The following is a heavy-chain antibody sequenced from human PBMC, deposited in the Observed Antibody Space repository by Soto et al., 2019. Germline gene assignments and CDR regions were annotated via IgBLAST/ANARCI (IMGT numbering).Heavy chain of an antibody. D-gene: IGHD2-8*01. V-gene: IGHV3-30-3*01. Sequence: LRLSCAASGFTFSSYAMHWVRQAPGKGLEWVAVISYDGSNKYYADSVKGRFTISRDNSKNTLYLQMNSLRAEDTAVYYCARSMVYATYFDYWGQGTLVTVS. CDR1: GFTFSSYA. J-gene: IGHJ4*02. CDR2: ISYDGSNK. CDR3: ARSMVYATYFDY.